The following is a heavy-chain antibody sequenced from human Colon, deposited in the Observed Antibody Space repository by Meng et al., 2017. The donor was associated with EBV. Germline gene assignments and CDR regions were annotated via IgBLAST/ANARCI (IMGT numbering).Heavy chain of an antibody. CDR1: GGPFSGFY. Sequence: QMQIQQRGAGLLQPSETLSLTCTFYGGPFSGFYWTWIRQSPGKGPEWIGEIDDSGNIIYNPSLKSRVTISGDTSKNQFSLNVSSVTAADTAVYYCARSRWLLLQLWGQGTLVTVAS. CDR2: IDDSGNI. CDR3: ARSRWLLLQL. V-gene: IGHV4-34*01. J-gene: IGHJ4*02. D-gene: IGHD3-22*01.